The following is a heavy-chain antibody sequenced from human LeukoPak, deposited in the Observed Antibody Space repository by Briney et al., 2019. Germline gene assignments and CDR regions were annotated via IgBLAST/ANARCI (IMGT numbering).Heavy chain of an antibody. D-gene: IGHD2-21*01. V-gene: IGHV4-39*01. Sequence: SETLSLTCTVSGGSISSSSYYWGWIRQPPGKGLEWIGSIYYRGSPSYNPSLKSRVTISVDTSKNQFSLKLSSVTAADTAVYYCARHGRGDSPWGQGTLVTVSS. CDR3: ARHGRGDSP. CDR2: IYYRGSP. J-gene: IGHJ5*02. CDR1: GGSISSSSYY.